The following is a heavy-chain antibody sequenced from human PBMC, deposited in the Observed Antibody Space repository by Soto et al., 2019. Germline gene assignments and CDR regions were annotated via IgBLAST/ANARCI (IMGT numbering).Heavy chain of an antibody. V-gene: IGHV1-69*08. CDR3: ARDRITTRGDAFDL. Sequence: QVQLVQSGAEVRKPGSSVKVSCKAPGGTFSTYIISWVRQAPGQGLEWMGRIIPSPDITNYAQKFQGRVTVTADRSTSTAYMALTSLKSEDTAVYYCARDRITTRGDAFDLWGQGTMVTVSS. D-gene: IGHD3-3*01. J-gene: IGHJ3*01. CDR2: IIPSPDIT. CDR1: GGTFSTYI.